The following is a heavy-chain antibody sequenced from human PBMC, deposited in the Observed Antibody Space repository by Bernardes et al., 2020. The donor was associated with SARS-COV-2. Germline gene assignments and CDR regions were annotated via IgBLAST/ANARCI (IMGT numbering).Heavy chain of an antibody. J-gene: IGHJ3*02. V-gene: IGHV4-59*01. CDR3: ARGYPAYDYAFDI. D-gene: IGHD2-21*01. CDR2: IFYNGDT. CDR1: GGSISPYY. Sequence: ETLSLTCTVSGGSISPYYWNWIRQPPGKGLEWIGYIFYNGDTDYNPSLKSRVTISVDTSKNQFSLKLTSVTAADTAIYYCARGYPAYDYAFDIWGPGTMVTVSS.